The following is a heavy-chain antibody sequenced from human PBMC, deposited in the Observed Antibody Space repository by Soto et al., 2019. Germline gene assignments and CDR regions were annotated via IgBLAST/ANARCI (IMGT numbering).Heavy chain of an antibody. V-gene: IGHV3-23*01. CDR1: GFTFSSYA. CDR3: AKDLLDCSSTSCYDTWFDP. D-gene: IGHD2-2*01. J-gene: IGHJ5*02. Sequence: RLSCAASGFTFSSYAMSWVRQAPGKGLEWVSAISGSGGSTYYADSVKGRFTISRDNSKNTLYLQMNSLRAEDTAVYYCAKDLLDCSSTSCYDTWFDPWGQGTLVTVSS. CDR2: ISGSGGST.